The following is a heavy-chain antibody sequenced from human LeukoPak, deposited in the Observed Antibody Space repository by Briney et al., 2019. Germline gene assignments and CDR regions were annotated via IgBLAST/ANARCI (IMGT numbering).Heavy chain of an antibody. CDR1: GFTFSSYG. V-gene: IGHV3-30*03. CDR2: ISYDGSNK. J-gene: IGHJ4*02. CDR3: AREDDWNYEDY. Sequence: GGSLRLSCAASGFTFSSYGMHWVRQAPGKGLEWVAVISYDGSNKYYADSVKGRFTISRDNAKNSLYLQMNSLRAEDTAIYYCAREDDWNYEDYWGQGTLVTVSS. D-gene: IGHD1-7*01.